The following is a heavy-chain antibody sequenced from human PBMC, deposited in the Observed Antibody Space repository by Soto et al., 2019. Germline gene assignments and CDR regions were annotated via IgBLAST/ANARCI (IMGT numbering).Heavy chain of an antibody. CDR2: IWYDGSNK. D-gene: IGHD2-15*01. J-gene: IGHJ4*02. V-gene: IGHV3-33*01. CDR1: GFTFSSYG. Sequence: GGSLRLSCAASGFTFSSYGMHWVRQAPGKGLEWVAVIWYDGSNKYYAESVKGRFTISRDNSKNTLYLQMNSLRAEDTAVYYCARDRNVVVVAARCAGGILDYWGQGTLVTVSS. CDR3: ARDRNVVVVAARCAGGILDY.